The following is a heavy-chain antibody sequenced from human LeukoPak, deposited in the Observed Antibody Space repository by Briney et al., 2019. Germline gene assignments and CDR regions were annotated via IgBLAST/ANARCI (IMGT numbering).Heavy chain of an antibody. J-gene: IGHJ4*02. CDR1: GFTFSSYG. V-gene: IGHV3-21*01. D-gene: IGHD6-6*01. CDR2: ISSSSSYI. Sequence: PGGSLRLSCAASGFTFSSYGMNWVRQAPGKGLEWVSSISSSSSYIYYADSVKGRFTISRDNAKNSLYLQMNSLRAEDTAVYYCASFPYSSSSDDYWGQGTLVTVSS. CDR3: ASFPYSSSSDDY.